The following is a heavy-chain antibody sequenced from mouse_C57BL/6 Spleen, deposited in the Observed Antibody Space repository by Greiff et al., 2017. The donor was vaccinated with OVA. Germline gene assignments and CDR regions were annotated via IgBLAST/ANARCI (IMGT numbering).Heavy chain of an antibody. CDR3: ARRAYYSNYHYFDY. D-gene: IGHD2-5*01. V-gene: IGHV5-17*01. J-gene: IGHJ2*01. CDR2: ISSGSSTI. Sequence: EVQVVESGGGLVKPGGSLKLSCAASGFTFSDYGMHWVRQAPEKGLEWVAYISSGSSTIYYADTVKGRFTISRDNAKNTLFLQMTSLRSEDTAMYYCARRAYYSNYHYFDYWGQGTTLTVSS. CDR1: GFTFSDYG.